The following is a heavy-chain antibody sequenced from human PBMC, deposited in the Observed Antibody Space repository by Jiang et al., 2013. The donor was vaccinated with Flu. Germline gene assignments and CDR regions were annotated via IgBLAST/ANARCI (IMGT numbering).Heavy chain of an antibody. Sequence: VQLVESGGGGVRPGESLRLSCVTSGFTFDDYGMSWVRQVPGKGLEWVSGINWNGGSPGYADSVRGRFSISRDNGKNSVFLQMNNLRAEDTALYYCTRGPVNYDHWTGPLFYFDSWGQGTVVTVSS. CDR2: INWNGGSP. CDR3: TRGPVNYDHWTGPLFYFDS. V-gene: IGHV3-20*04. D-gene: IGHD3-3*01. CDR1: GFTFDDYG. J-gene: IGHJ4*02.